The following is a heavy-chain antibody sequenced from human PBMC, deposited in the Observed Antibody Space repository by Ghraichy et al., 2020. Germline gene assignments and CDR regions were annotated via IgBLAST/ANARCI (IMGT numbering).Heavy chain of an antibody. CDR1: GGTFSNYP. CDR2: IMPMFESA. CDR3: ARDSVEYSASWTFDY. Sequence: SVKVSCKASGGTFSNYPISWVRQAPGRGLEWMGGIMPMFESANYARKFQDRVTITADTSTSTVYMELTNLRSDDTAMFYCARDSVEYSASWTFDYWGQGSLVTVSS. V-gene: IGHV1-69*06. J-gene: IGHJ4*02. D-gene: IGHD6-13*01.